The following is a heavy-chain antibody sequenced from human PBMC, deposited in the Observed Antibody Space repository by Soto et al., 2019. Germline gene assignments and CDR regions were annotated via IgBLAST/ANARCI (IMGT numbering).Heavy chain of an antibody. CDR3: AHRGVFKNWFDP. D-gene: IGHD3-10*01. Sequence: QITLKESGPTLVKPTQTLTLTCTFSGFSLTTSAVGVGWIRQPPGKALEWLALIYWDDDKRYSPSLKSRLTIXKXNSKNQVVLTMTNMDPVDTATYYCAHRGVFKNWFDPWGQGTLVTVSS. CDR1: GFSLTTSAVG. CDR2: IYWDDDK. J-gene: IGHJ5*02. V-gene: IGHV2-5*02.